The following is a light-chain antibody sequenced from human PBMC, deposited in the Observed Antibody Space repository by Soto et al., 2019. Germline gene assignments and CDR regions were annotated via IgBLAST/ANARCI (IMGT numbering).Light chain of an antibody. CDR3: QQYNSYWT. J-gene: IGKJ1*01. CDR1: QSISSW. CDR2: AAS. V-gene: IGKV1-5*01. Sequence: IQMTQSPSTLSASVGDRVTITCRASQSISSWLAWYQQKPGKAPKLLIYAASSLQSGVPSRFSGRGSGTEFTLTISSLQPDDFATYYCQQYNSYWTFGQGTKVDIK.